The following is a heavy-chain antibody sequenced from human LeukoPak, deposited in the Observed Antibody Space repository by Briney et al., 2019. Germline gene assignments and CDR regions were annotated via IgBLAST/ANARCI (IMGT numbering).Heavy chain of an antibody. V-gene: IGHV4-34*01. CDR2: INHSGST. J-gene: IGHJ6*03. Sequence: SETLSLTCAVYGGSFSGYYWSWIRQPPGKGLEWIGEINHSGSTNYNPSLKSRVTISVDTSKNQFSLKLSSVTAADTAVYYCARPLTNYGSGSYNSRYYYYYMDVWGKGTTVTISS. CDR1: GGSFSGYY. D-gene: IGHD3-10*01. CDR3: ARPLTNYGSGSYNSRYYYYYMDV.